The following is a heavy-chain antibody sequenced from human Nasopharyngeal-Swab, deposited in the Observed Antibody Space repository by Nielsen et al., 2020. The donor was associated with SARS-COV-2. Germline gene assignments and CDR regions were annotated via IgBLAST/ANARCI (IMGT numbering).Heavy chain of an antibody. CDR2: ISSNGGST. CDR3: ARTPLGYYYYYMDV. J-gene: IGHJ6*03. Sequence: WIRHPPGQGLEYVSAISSNGGSTYYANSVKGRFTISRDNSKNTLYLQMGSLRAEDMAVYYCARTPLGYYYYYMDVWGKGTTVTVSS. V-gene: IGHV3-64*01.